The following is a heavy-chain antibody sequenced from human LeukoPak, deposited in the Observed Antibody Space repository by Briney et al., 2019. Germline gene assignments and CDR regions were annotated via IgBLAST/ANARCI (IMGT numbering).Heavy chain of an antibody. D-gene: IGHD5-18*01. CDR2: ISGSGGST. J-gene: IGHJ4*02. CDR1: GFTFSSYA. CDR3: AKGIYGYSYGLFDY. V-gene: IGHV3-23*01. Sequence: GGSLRLSRAASGFTFSSYAMSWVRQAPGKGLEWVSAISGSGGSTYYADSVKGRFTISRDNSKNTLYLQMNSLRAEDTAVYYCAKGIYGYSYGLFDYWGQGTLVTVSS.